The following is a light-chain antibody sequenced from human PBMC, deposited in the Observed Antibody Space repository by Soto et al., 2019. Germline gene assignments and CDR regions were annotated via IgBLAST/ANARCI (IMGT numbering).Light chain of an antibody. Sequence: DIQMTQSPSTLSASVGDRVTITCRASQGISGRLAWYQQKPGKAPNLLIYDVSNLESVVPSRFSGTGSGTEFTLTINSLQPDDVATYYCQQYNSYSTFGPGTKLEVK. J-gene: IGKJ1*01. CDR1: QGISGR. V-gene: IGKV1-5*01. CDR3: QQYNSYST. CDR2: DVS.